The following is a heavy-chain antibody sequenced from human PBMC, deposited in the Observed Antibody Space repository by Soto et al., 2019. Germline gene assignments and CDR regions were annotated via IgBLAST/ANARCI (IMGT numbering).Heavy chain of an antibody. CDR1: GFTFSSYA. Sequence: GESLKISCAASGFTFSSYAMSWVRQAPGKGLEWVSAISGSGGSTYYADSVKGRFTISRDNSKNTLYLQMNSLRAEDTAVYYCAKDVLYYIYWGQGTLVTVSS. V-gene: IGHV3-23*01. CDR2: ISGSGGST. CDR3: AKDVLYYIY. J-gene: IGHJ4*02. D-gene: IGHD2-2*02.